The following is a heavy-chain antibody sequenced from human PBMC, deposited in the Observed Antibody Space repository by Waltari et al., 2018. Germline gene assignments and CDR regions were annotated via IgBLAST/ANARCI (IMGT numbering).Heavy chain of an antibody. CDR3: ARGRHFSGRRTAFFDY. V-gene: IGHV3-13*04. CDR2: IGIAGDT. CDR1: GFTCSPHD. D-gene: IGHD2-15*01. J-gene: IGHJ4*01. Sequence: EVQLVESGGGLVHPGGSLRLPCAVAGFTCSPHDILQVAPTPRKGLELVSEIGIAGDTWHLDSVKGRFTISRENAKKSLYLQMNSLRAGDTAVYYCARGRHFSGRRTAFFDYWGQGTLVTVSS.